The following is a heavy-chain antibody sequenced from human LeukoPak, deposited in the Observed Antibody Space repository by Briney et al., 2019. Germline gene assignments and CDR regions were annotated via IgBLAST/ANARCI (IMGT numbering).Heavy chain of an antibody. CDR2: ISAYNGNT. J-gene: IGHJ4*02. CDR3: ARDSDHDLPLTTDY. CDR1: GYTFTSYG. V-gene: IGHV1-18*04. Sequence: ASVKVSCKASGYTFTSYGISWVRQAPGQGLEWMGWISAYNGNTNYAQKLQGRVTMTTDTSTSTAYMELRSLRSDDTAVYYCARDSDHDLPLTTDYWGQGTLVTVSS. D-gene: IGHD5-12*01.